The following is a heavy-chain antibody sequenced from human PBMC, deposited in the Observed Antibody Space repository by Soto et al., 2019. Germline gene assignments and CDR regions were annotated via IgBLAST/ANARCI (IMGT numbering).Heavy chain of an antibody. Sequence: GGSLRLSCTGSGDSFSSFSMNWVRQAPGKGLEWVSYISSRIGTTYYADSVQGRFTISRDNVKNSLYLQMNSLRVEDTAVYYCARDSISDNAVVLDPSHLDHWGRGTLVTVSS. V-gene: IGHV3-48*01. CDR3: ARDSISDNAVVLDPSHLDH. CDR2: ISSRIGTT. CDR1: GDSFSSFS. D-gene: IGHD2-15*01. J-gene: IGHJ4*02.